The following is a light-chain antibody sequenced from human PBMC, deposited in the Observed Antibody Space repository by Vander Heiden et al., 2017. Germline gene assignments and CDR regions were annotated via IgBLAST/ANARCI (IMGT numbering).Light chain of an antibody. CDR2: GAS. CDR3: QQYGSSPRT. V-gene: IGKV3-20*01. CDR1: QSVSSSY. Sequence: IVLTQSPGTLSLSPGQRATLSCRASQSVSSSYLAWYQQKPGQAPRLLIYGASSRATGIPDRFSGSGSGTDLTLTISRREPEDFAVYYCQQYGSSPRTFGQGTKVEIK. J-gene: IGKJ1*01.